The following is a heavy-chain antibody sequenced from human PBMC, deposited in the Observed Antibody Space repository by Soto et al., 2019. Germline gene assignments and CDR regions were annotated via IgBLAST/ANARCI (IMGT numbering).Heavy chain of an antibody. CDR1: GFTFSSYA. V-gene: IGHV3-23*01. Sequence: QPGGSLRLSCAASGFTFSSYAMSWVRQAPGKGLEWVSAISGSGGSTYYADSVKGRFTISRDNSKNTLYLQMNSLRAEDTAVYYCAKAVLVVPFTYYYYYYGMDVWGQGTTVTVSS. J-gene: IGHJ6*02. CDR2: ISGSGGST. CDR3: AKAVLVVPFTYYYYYYGMDV. D-gene: IGHD2-2*01.